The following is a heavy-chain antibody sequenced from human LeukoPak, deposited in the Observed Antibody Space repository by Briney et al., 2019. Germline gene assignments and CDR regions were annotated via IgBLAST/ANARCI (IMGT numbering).Heavy chain of an antibody. J-gene: IGHJ4*02. CDR1: GFTFSSYS. CDR2: ISSSSSYM. D-gene: IGHD1-26*01. Sequence: GGSLRLSCAASGFTFSSYSMNWVRQAPGKGLEWVSSISSSSSYMYYADSVKGRFTISRDNAKNSLYLQMNSLSAEDTAVYYCARVVGATPYWGQGTLVTVSS. V-gene: IGHV3-21*01. CDR3: ARVVGATPY.